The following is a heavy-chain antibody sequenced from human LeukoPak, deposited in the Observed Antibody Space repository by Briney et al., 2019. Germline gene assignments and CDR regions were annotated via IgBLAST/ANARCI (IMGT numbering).Heavy chain of an antibody. V-gene: IGHV3-7*05. J-gene: IGHJ4*02. D-gene: IGHD3-10*01. Sequence: GGSLRVSCAAAGFTFSSYWMSWVRQAPGKGLEWVANIKQDGSEKYYVDSVKGRFTISRDNAKNSLYLQMNSLRAEDTAVYYCAKDSNYYGSGSFSDYWGQGTVVTVSS. CDR2: IKQDGSEK. CDR1: GFTFSSYW. CDR3: AKDSNYYGSGSFSDY.